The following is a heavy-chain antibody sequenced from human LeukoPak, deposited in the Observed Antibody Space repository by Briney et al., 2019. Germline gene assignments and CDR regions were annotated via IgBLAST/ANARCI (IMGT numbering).Heavy chain of an antibody. Sequence: KPSETLSLTCAVYGGSFSGYYWSWIRQPPGKGLEWIGEINHSGSTNYNPSLKSRVTISVDTSKNQFSLKLSSVTAADTAVYYCARVEGCSSTSCYPRLTNYFDYWGQGTLVTVSS. J-gene: IGHJ4*02. CDR3: ARVEGCSSTSCYPRLTNYFDY. V-gene: IGHV4-34*01. CDR1: GGSFSGYY. D-gene: IGHD2-2*01. CDR2: INHSGST.